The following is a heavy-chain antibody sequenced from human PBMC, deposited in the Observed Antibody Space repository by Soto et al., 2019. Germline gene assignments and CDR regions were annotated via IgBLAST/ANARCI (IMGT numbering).Heavy chain of an antibody. D-gene: IGHD6-25*01. J-gene: IGHJ6*03. CDR3: ARVPRIYSSGHMDV. V-gene: IGHV1-3*01. CDR2: INAGNGNT. CDR1: GYTFTSYA. Sequence: QVQLVQSGAEVKKPGASVKVSCKATGYTFTSYAMHWVRQAPGQRLEWMGWINAGNGNTKYSQKFQGRVTITRDTSASTAYMELSSLRSEDTAVYYCARVPRIYSSGHMDVWGKGTTVTVSS.